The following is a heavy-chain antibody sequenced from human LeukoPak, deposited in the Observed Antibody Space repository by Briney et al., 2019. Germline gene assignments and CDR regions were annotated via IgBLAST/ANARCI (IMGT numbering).Heavy chain of an antibody. V-gene: IGHV3-7*01. Sequence: PGGSLRLPCAASGFTFRSYWMSWLRQTPGKRLEWLANIKEDGSEKYYVDSVKGRFTISRDNAKTSLYLQMNSLRAEDTAVYYCARVLPGHDYWGQGTLVTVSS. J-gene: IGHJ4*02. CDR2: IKEDGSEK. CDR3: ARVLPGHDY. CDR1: GFTFRSYW.